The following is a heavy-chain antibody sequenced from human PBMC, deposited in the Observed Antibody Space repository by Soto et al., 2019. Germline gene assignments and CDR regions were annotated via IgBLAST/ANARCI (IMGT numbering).Heavy chain of an antibody. J-gene: IGHJ4*02. V-gene: IGHV1-2*02. CDR3: ARAPTLGPTGDFDY. CDR1: GYTFTDYY. Sequence: QVHLVQSGAEVKRPGDSVKVSCKASGYTFTDYYIHWVRQAPGQGLEWMGRISPNSAEINFSPKFQCRVTLTRDTSISTAYLELTTLRFDETAVYFCARAPTLGPTGDFDYWGQGTLATVSP. CDR2: ISPNSAEI. D-gene: IGHD1-26*01.